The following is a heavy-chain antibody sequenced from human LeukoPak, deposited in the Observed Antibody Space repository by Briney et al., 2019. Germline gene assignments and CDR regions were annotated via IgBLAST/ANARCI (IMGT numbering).Heavy chain of an antibody. CDR2: INPSGGST. CDR1: GYTFTSYY. J-gene: IGHJ4*02. CDR3: ARDSPIAAAETY. Sequence: GASVKVSCKASGYTFTSYYMHWVRQAPGQGLEWMGIINPSGGSTNYAQKFQGRVTITADKSTSTAYMELSSLRSEDTAVYYCARDSPIAAAETYWGQGTLVTVSS. D-gene: IGHD6-13*01. V-gene: IGHV1-46*01.